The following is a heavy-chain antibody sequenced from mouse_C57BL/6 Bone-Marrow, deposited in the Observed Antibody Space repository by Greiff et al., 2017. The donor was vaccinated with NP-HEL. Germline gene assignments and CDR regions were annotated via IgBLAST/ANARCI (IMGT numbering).Heavy chain of an antibody. D-gene: IGHD4-1*01. V-gene: IGHV1-66*01. CDR2: LYPGSGNT. Sequence: QVQLQQSGPELVKPGASVKISCKASGYSFTSYYIHWVKQRPGQGLEWIGWLYPGSGNTKYNEKFKGKATLTADTSSSTAYMQLSSLTSEDSAVYYCARRNPGTWAMDYWGQGTSVTVSS. CDR3: ARRNPGTWAMDY. CDR1: GYSFTSYY. J-gene: IGHJ4*01.